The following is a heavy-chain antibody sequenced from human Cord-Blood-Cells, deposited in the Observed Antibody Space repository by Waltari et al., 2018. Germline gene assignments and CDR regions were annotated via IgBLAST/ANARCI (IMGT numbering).Heavy chain of an antibody. J-gene: IGHJ5*02. CDR3: ARQGYWFDP. CDR1: GGSFSGYF. CDR2: INHTGST. V-gene: IGHV4-34*01. Sequence: QVQLQQWGAGLFKRSETLSLTCAVCGGSFSGYFWSWIRQPPGKEMEWIGEINHTGSTNYTPSLTICVTTPVDTSKNQFSLQLMSVTAADTAVYFCARQGYWFDPWGQGTLVTVTS.